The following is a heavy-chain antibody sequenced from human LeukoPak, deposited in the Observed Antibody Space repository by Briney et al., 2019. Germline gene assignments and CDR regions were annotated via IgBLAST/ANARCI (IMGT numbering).Heavy chain of an antibody. V-gene: IGHV4-59*08. J-gene: IGHJ5*02. Sequence: SETLSLTCTVPGGSISSYYWRWIRQPPGKGLEWIGYIYYSGSTNYNPSLKSRVTISVDTSKNQFSLKLSSVTAADTAVYYCARRLESRGWFDPWGQGTLVTVSS. CDR1: GGSISSYY. CDR3: ARRLESRGWFDP. D-gene: IGHD6-6*01. CDR2: IYYSGST.